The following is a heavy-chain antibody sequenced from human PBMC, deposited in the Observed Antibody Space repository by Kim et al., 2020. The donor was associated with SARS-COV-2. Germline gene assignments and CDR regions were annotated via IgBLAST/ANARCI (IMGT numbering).Heavy chain of an antibody. J-gene: IGHJ4*02. Sequence: SETLSLTCTVSGGSISSYYWSWIRQPPGKGLEWIGYIYYSGSTNYNPSLKSRVTISVDTSKNQFSLKLSSVTAADTAVYYCARVYRGSGRVEWLFDYWGQGTLVTVSS. V-gene: IGHV4-59*01. CDR2: IYYSGST. D-gene: IGHD3-3*01. CDR3: ARVYRGSGRVEWLFDY. CDR1: GGSISSYY.